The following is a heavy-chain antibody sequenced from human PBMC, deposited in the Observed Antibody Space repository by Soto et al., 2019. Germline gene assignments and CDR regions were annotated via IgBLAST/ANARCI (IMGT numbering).Heavy chain of an antibody. Sequence: QVQLVESGGGVVQPGRSLRLSCAASGFTFSSYAMHWVSQAPGKGLEWVAVISYDGSNKYYADSVKGRFTISRDNSKNTLYLQMNSLRAEDTAVYYCARVIRYFDWLSHYYGMDVWGQGTTFTVSS. D-gene: IGHD3-9*01. J-gene: IGHJ6*02. CDR3: ARVIRYFDWLSHYYGMDV. CDR1: GFTFSSYA. V-gene: IGHV3-30-3*01. CDR2: ISYDGSNK.